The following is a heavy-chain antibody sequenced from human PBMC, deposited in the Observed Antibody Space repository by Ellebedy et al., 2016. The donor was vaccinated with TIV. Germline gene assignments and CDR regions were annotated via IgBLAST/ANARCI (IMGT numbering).Heavy chain of an antibody. CDR3: AKQQSRGINYFDH. V-gene: IGHV3-23*01. Sequence: GESLKISCAAAGVTVSTNYMSWVRQAPGKGLEWVSGIVGNGAFTSYADSVRGRFTVSRDNSTRTVDLQMKSLRGEDTAVYYCAKQQSRGINYFDHWGQGTLVTVSS. D-gene: IGHD3-10*01. CDR2: IVGNGAFT. J-gene: IGHJ4*02. CDR1: GVTVSTNY.